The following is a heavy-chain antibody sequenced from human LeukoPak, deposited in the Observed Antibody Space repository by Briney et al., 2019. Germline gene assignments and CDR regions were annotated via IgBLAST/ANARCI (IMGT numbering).Heavy chain of an antibody. J-gene: IGHJ5*02. CDR2: ISGSGGST. CDR3: AKDPVAAAGHNWFDP. V-gene: IGHV3-23*01. D-gene: IGHD6-13*01. CDR1: GFTFSSYA. Sequence: LSGGSLRLSCAASGFTFSSYAMSWVRQAPGKGLEWVSAISGSGGSTYYADSVKGRFTISRDNSKNTLYLQMNSLRAEDTAVYYCAKDPVAAAGHNWFDPWGQGTLVTVSS.